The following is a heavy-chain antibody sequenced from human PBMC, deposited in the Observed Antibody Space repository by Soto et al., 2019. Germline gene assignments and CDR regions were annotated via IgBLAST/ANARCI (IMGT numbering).Heavy chain of an antibody. D-gene: IGHD2-8*01. J-gene: IGHJ4*02. CDR2: INHSGST. V-gene: IGHV4-34*01. Sequence: KASETLSLTCAVYGGSFSGYYWSWIRQPPGKGLEWIGEINHSGSTNYNPSLKSRVTISVDTSKNQFSLKLSSVTAADTAVYYCARPHCTNGVCSYYFDYWGQGTLVTVSS. CDR3: ARPHCTNGVCSYYFDY. CDR1: GGSFSGYY.